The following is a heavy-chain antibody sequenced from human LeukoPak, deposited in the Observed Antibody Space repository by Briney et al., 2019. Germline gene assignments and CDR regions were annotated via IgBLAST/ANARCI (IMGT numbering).Heavy chain of an antibody. V-gene: IGHV4-38-2*01. CDR3: AGAGRMSAAADAFDY. CDR1: GYSISSGYY. D-gene: IGHD6-13*01. CDR2: IYHSGST. J-gene: IGHJ4*02. Sequence: SETLSLTCAVSGYSISSGYYWGWIRQPPGKGLEWIGSIYHSGSTYYNPSLKSRVTISVDTSKNQFSLKLSSVTAADTAVYYCAGAGRMSAAADAFDYWGQGTLVTVSS.